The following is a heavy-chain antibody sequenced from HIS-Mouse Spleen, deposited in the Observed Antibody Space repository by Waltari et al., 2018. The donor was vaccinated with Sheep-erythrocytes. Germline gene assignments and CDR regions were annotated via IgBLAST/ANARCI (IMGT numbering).Heavy chain of an antibody. CDR3: ASMNYYDSSGYYLDAFDI. J-gene: IGHJ3*02. D-gene: IGHD3-22*01. CDR1: GGSISSYY. V-gene: IGHV4-59*08. Sequence: QVQLQESGPGLVKPSETLSLTCTVSGGSISSYYWSWIRQPPGKGLEGIGYIYYSGSTNYNPSLNSRVTISVDTSKNQFSLKLSSVTAADTAVYYCASMNYYDSSGYYLDAFDIWGQGTMVTVSS. CDR2: IYYSGST.